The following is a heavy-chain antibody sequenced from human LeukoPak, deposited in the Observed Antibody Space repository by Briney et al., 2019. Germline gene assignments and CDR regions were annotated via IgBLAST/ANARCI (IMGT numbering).Heavy chain of an antibody. CDR1: GGSISSSSYY. CDR2: IYYSGST. J-gene: IGHJ4*02. D-gene: IGHD3-3*01. V-gene: IGHV4-39*01. Sequence: SETLSLTCTVSGGSISSSSYYWGWIRQPPGKGLEWIGSIYYSGSTYYNPSLKSRVTISVDTSKNQFSLKLSSVTAADTAVYYCATTTSPLTIFGVVSIYYFDYWGQGTLVTVSS. CDR3: ATTTSPLTIFGVVSIYYFDY.